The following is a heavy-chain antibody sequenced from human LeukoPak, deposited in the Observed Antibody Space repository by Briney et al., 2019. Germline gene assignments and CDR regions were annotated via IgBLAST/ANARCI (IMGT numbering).Heavy chain of an antibody. J-gene: IGHJ4*02. D-gene: IGHD3-22*01. CDR1: GFTFSSYA. Sequence: PGGSLRLSCAASGFTFSSYAMHWVRQAPGKGLEWVAVISYDGSNKYYADSVKGRFTISRDNSKNTLYLQMNSLRAEDTAVYYCARGRPPYYYDSSGFREAFDYWGQGTLVTVSS. CDR3: ARGRPPYYYDSSGFREAFDY. V-gene: IGHV3-30*14. CDR2: ISYDGSNK.